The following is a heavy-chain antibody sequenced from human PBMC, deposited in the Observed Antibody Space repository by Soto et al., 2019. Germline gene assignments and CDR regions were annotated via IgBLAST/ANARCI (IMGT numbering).Heavy chain of an antibody. CDR2: IIPILGIA. V-gene: IGHV1-69*04. CDR3: ARDRSAAAGNPQY. J-gene: IGHJ4*02. CDR1: GGTFSSYT. D-gene: IGHD6-13*01. Sequence: SVKVSCKASGGTFSSYTISWVRQAPGQGLEWMGRIIPILGIANYAQKFQGRVTITADKSTSTAYMELSSLRAEDTAVYYCARDRSAAAGNPQYWGQGTLVTVSS.